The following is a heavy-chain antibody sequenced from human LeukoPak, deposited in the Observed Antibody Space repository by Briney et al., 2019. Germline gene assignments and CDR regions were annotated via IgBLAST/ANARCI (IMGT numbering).Heavy chain of an antibody. CDR1: GFTFSSYW. V-gene: IGHV3-7*05. J-gene: IGHJ5*02. CDR2: IKQDGSEK. D-gene: IGHD3-10*01. Sequence: GGSLRLSCAASGFTFSSYWMSWVRQAPGKGLEWVANIKQDGSEKYYVDSVKGRFTISRDNAKNSLFLQMNNLRAEDTAVYHCARGGWFFDPWGQGTLVTVSS. CDR3: ARGGWFFDP.